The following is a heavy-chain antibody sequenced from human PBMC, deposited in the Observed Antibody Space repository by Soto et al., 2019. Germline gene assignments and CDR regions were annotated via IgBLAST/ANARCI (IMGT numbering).Heavy chain of an antibody. D-gene: IGHD4-17*01. CDR1: GFTVSRHG. V-gene: IGHV3-30*03. CDR3: AREQGYGNYRVVDY. CDR2: IVYAGSAG. Sequence: QVQLVESGGGVVQPGRSLRLSCVASGFTVSRHGMHWVRQAPGKGLEWVADIVYAGSAGSETHYSDSVKGRFTISRDTSQNMVYLQMNSLKADDTAIYYCAREQGYGNYRVVDYGGQGTLVTVSS. J-gene: IGHJ4*02.